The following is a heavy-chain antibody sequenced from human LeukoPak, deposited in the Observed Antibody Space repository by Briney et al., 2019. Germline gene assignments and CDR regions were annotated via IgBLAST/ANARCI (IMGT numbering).Heavy chain of an antibody. D-gene: IGHD2-15*01. CDR2: IKSKTDGGTT. Sequence: PGGSLRLSCAASGFTFSNAWVSWVRQAPGKGLEWVGRIKSKTDGGTTDYAAPVKGRFTISRDDSENTLYLQMNSLRAEDTAVYYCATGGLTHCSAGGCYSLYDRRLDYWGQGTLVTVSS. J-gene: IGHJ4*02. V-gene: IGHV3-15*05. CDR1: GFTFSNAW. CDR3: ATGGLTHCSAGGCYSLYDRRLDY.